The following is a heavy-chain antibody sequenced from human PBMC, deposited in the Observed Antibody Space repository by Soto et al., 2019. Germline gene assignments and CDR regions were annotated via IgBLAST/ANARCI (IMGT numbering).Heavy chain of an antibody. V-gene: IGHV3-7*05. CDR2: IKQDGSEK. D-gene: IGHD6-13*01. Sequence: GGSLRLSCAASGFTFSSYWMSWVRQAPGKGLEWVANIKQDGSEKYYVDSVKGRFTISRDNAKNSLYLQMNSLRAEDTAVYYCATKWGYSSSWYLNYWGQGTLVTVSS. J-gene: IGHJ4*02. CDR3: ATKWGYSSSWYLNY. CDR1: GFTFSSYW.